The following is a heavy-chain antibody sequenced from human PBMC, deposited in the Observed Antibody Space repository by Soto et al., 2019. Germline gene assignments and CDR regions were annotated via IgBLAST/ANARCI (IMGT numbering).Heavy chain of an antibody. CDR3: ARHPGESSSGWWLYFDD. V-gene: IGHV3-33*01. CDR1: GFTFSNYG. J-gene: IGHJ4*02. Sequence: QVRLVESGGGVVQPGRSLRLSCAASGFTFSNYGMHWVRQAPGKGLEWVAVMWYDGSNRYYADSVKGRFTISRDNSKNTLYLQMNSLRAEDTAVYYCARHPGESSSGWWLYFDDWGQGTLVAVSS. D-gene: IGHD6-19*01. CDR2: MWYDGSNR.